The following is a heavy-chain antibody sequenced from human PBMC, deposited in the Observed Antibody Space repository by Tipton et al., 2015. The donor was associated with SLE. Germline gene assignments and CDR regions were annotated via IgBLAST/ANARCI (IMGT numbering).Heavy chain of an antibody. CDR3: ARSCSYGVFDS. D-gene: IGHD5-18*01. Sequence: TLSLTCTVSGDYISNYYWSWLRLPPGKGLEWLGYIYYGETTLYNPSLESRVTVSVDTSKNQLSLKLTSMTAADTALYFCARSCSYGVFDSWGQGTLVTVSS. CDR2: IYYGETT. J-gene: IGHJ4*02. CDR1: GDYISNYY. V-gene: IGHV4-59*01.